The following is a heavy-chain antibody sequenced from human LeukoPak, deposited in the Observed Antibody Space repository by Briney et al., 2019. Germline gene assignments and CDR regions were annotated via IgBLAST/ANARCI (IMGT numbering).Heavy chain of an antibody. V-gene: IGHV3-66*01. CDR2: IYSGGST. Sequence: PGGSLRLSCAASGFTFSNYGMSWVRQAPGKGLEWVSLIYSGGSTYYADSVKGRFTISRDNSKNTLYLQMNSLRAEDTAVYYCAKGPSMFPGPDFDYWGQGTLVTVSS. J-gene: IGHJ4*02. D-gene: IGHD3-10*02. CDR1: GFTFSNYG. CDR3: AKGPSMFPGPDFDY.